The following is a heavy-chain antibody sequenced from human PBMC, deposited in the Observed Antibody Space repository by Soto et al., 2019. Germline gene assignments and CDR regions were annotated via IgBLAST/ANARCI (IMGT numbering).Heavy chain of an antibody. J-gene: IGHJ5*02. CDR2: IYYSGGT. CDR1: GGSISSGGYY. D-gene: IGHD3-10*01. CDR3: ARGKRGIRYYGSGTSDWLDP. V-gene: IGHV4-31*03. Sequence: SETLSLTCTVSGGSISSGGYYWSWIRQHPGKGLEWIGYIYYSGGTYYNPSLKSRVTISVDRSKNQFSLKLTSLTAADTAVYYCARGKRGIRYYGSGTSDWLDPWGQGTLVTVSS.